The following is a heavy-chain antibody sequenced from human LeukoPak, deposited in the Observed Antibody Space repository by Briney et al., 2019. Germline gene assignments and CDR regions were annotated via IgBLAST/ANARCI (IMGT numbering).Heavy chain of an antibody. J-gene: IGHJ6*03. Sequence: PGGSLRLSCAASGFTFSSYWMSWVRQAPGKGLGWVANIKQDGSEKYYVDSVKGRFTISRDNAKNSLYLQMNSLRAEDTAVYYCAREGPWQQLPIYYYYYYMDVWGKGTTVTVSS. CDR1: GFTFSSYW. D-gene: IGHD6-13*01. V-gene: IGHV3-7*01. CDR3: AREGPWQQLPIYYYYYYMDV. CDR2: IKQDGSEK.